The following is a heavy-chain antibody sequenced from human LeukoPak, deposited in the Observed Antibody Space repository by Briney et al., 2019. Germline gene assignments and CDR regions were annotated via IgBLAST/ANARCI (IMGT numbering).Heavy chain of an antibody. V-gene: IGHV3-43*02. CDR2: ISGDGGST. Sequence: GGSLRLSCAASGFTFDDYAMHWVRQAPGKGLEWVSLISGDGGSTYYADSVKGRFTISRDNSKNSLYLQMNSLRTDDTALYYCAKPSGSYRNFDYWGQGTLVTVSS. CDR3: AKPSGSYRNFDY. J-gene: IGHJ4*02. D-gene: IGHD1-26*01. CDR1: GFTFDDYA.